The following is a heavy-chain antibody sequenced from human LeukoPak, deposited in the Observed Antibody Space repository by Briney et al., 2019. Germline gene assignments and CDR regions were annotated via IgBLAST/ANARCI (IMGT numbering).Heavy chain of an antibody. Sequence: GESLKISCKGSGYSFINYWIGWVRQMPGKGLEWMAIIYSGDSDTRYSPSFQGQVTISADKSINTAYLQWSSLKASDTAMYYCASRRGATGEYFDYWGQGTLVTVSS. CDR2: IYSGDSDT. J-gene: IGHJ4*02. CDR3: ASRRGATGEYFDY. D-gene: IGHD3-16*01. CDR1: GYSFINYW. V-gene: IGHV5-51*01.